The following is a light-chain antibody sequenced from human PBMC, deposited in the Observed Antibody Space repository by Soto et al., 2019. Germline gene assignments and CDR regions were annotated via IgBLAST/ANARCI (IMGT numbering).Light chain of an antibody. Sequence: DIQMTQSPSSLSASVGDRVTITCRASQSISSYLNWYQKKPGKAPKLLIYAASSLQSGVPSRFSGSGSGTGFTLTISSLQPEDFATYYCQQSYSTPWTFGQGTKVEI. V-gene: IGKV1-39*01. CDR1: QSISSY. CDR3: QQSYSTPWT. CDR2: AAS. J-gene: IGKJ1*01.